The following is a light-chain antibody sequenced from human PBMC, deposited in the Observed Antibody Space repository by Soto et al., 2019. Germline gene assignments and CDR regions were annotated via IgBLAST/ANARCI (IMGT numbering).Light chain of an antibody. CDR2: LNSDGSH. CDR1: SGHNSYA. V-gene: IGLV4-69*01. CDR3: QIWSTDIRV. J-gene: IGLJ2*01. Sequence: QSVLTQPPSASASLGASVKLTCTLSSGHNSYAIAWHQQQPEKGPRYLMKLNSDGSHSKGDGIPDRFSGSSSGAERYLTISSLQSEDEADYDCQIWSTDIRVFGGGTKVTVL.